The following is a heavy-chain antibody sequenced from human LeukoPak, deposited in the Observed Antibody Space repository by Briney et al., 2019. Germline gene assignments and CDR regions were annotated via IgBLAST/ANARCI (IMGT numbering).Heavy chain of an antibody. D-gene: IGHD2-2*01. J-gene: IGHJ4*02. CDR3: AKDSGRGYCSSTSCYLGY. Sequence: SGGSLRLSCAASGFTFSSYAMSWVRQAPGKGLEWVSAISGMGGSTYYADSVKGRLTISRDNSKNTLYLQMNSLRAEDTAVYYCAKDSGRGYCSSTSCYLGYWGQGTLVTVSS. V-gene: IGHV3-23*01. CDR1: GFTFSSYA. CDR2: ISGMGGST.